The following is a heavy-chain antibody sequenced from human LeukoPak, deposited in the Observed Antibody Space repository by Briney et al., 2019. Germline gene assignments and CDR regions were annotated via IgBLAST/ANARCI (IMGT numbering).Heavy chain of an antibody. CDR2: ISSSGGTI. Sequence: GGSLRLSCAASGFTFSSYEMNWVRQAPGKGLEWVSYISSSGGTIYYADSVKGRFTISRDNAKNSLYLQMNSLRAEDTAVYYCARVRGPYSSSWYYFDYWGQGTLVTVSS. CDR1: GFTFSSYE. J-gene: IGHJ4*02. CDR3: ARVRGPYSSSWYYFDY. D-gene: IGHD6-13*01. V-gene: IGHV3-48*03.